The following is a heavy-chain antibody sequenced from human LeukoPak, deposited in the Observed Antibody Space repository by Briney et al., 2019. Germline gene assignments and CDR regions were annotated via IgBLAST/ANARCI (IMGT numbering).Heavy chain of an antibody. J-gene: IGHJ6*03. V-gene: IGHV4-61*02. D-gene: IGHD2-2*01. CDR3: ARVTVPAAIYYYYMDV. CDR2: IYTSGST. CDR1: GGSISSGSYY. Sequence: PSETLSLTCTVSGGSISSGSYYWSWIRQPAGKGLEWIGRIYTSGSTNYNPSLKSRVTISVDTSKNQFPLKLSSVTAADTAVYYCARVTVPAAIYYYYMDVWGKGTTVTVSS.